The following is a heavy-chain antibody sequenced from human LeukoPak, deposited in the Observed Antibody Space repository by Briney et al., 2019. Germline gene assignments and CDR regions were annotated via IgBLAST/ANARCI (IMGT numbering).Heavy chain of an antibody. CDR1: GFTFSTYA. CDR2: ISGSGDST. CDR3: ARARYCSSTSCYLDY. V-gene: IGHV3-23*01. Sequence: GGSLRLSCAASGFTFSTYAMSWVRQAPGKGLEWVSGISGSGDSTYYADSVRGRFTISRDNSKNTLYLQIDSLIAEDTALYYCARARYCSSTSCYLDYWGQGTLVTVSS. D-gene: IGHD2-2*01. J-gene: IGHJ4*02.